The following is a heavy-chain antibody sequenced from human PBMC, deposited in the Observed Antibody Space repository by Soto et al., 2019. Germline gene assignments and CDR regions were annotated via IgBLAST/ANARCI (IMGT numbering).Heavy chain of an antibody. J-gene: IGHJ4*02. V-gene: IGHV1-24*01. CDR3: ATVWANHFDY. Sequence: ASVKVSCKVSGYTLTELSMHWVRQAPGKGLEWMGGFDPEDGETIYAQKFQGRVTMTEDTSTDTAYMEPSSLRSEDTAVYYRATVWANHFDYWGQGTLVTVSS. CDR1: GYTLTELS. D-gene: IGHD3-16*01. CDR2: FDPEDGET.